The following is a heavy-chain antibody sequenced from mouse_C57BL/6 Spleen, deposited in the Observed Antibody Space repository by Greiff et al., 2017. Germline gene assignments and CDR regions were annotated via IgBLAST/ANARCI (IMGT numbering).Heavy chain of an antibody. CDR2: IYPGSGST. CDR3: ASGVYYYGSSPWFAY. V-gene: IGHV1-55*01. J-gene: IGHJ3*01. CDR1: GYTFTSYW. D-gene: IGHD1-1*01. Sequence: QVQLQQPGAELVKPGASVKMSCKASGYTFTSYWITWVKQRPGQGLEWIGDIYPGSGSTNYNEKFKSKATLTVDTSSSTAYMQLSSLTSEDSAVYYCASGVYYYGSSPWFAYWGQGTLVTVSA.